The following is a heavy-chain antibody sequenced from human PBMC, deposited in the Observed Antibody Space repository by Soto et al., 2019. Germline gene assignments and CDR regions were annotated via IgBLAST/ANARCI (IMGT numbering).Heavy chain of an antibody. J-gene: IGHJ3*01. Sequence: ASVKVSCKASGGTFSSYAISWVRQAPGQGLEWMGGIIPIFGTANYAQKFQGRVTITADESTSTAYMELSSLRSEDTAVYYCERGGDYSASSGCYHPEPYAFDAWG. V-gene: IGHV1-69*13. CDR3: ERGGDYSASSGCYHPEPYAFDA. CDR1: GGTFSSYA. D-gene: IGHD3-22*01. CDR2: IIPIFGTA.